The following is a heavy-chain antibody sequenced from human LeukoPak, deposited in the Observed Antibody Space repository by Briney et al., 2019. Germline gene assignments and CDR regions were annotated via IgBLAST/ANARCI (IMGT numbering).Heavy chain of an antibody. CDR2: ISISGDT. D-gene: IGHD2-15*01. Sequence: GGSLRLSCAASGLTLSSCGMSWVRQAPGKGLEWVSSISISGDTYYADSVKGRFTLYRDNSMDTLYLQMNSLRVEDTAVYYCAKELRPKDYWGQGTLVTVSS. V-gene: IGHV3-23*01. J-gene: IGHJ3*01. CDR1: GLTLSSCG. CDR3: AKELRPKDY.